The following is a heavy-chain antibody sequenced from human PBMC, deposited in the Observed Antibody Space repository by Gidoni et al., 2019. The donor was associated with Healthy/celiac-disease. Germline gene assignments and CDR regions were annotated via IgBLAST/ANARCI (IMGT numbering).Heavy chain of an antibody. J-gene: IGHJ4*02. CDR1: GGSFSGYY. V-gene: IGHV4-34*01. CDR2: INHRGST. D-gene: IGHD4-17*01. Sequence: QVQLQQWGAGLLKPSETLSLTCAVYGGSFSGYYWSWIRQPPGKGLEWIGEINHRGSTNYNPSLKSRVTISVDTSKNQFSLKLSSVTAADTAVYYCAIRSRGDYGDYATHYFDYWGQGTLVTVSS. CDR3: AIRSRGDYGDYATHYFDY.